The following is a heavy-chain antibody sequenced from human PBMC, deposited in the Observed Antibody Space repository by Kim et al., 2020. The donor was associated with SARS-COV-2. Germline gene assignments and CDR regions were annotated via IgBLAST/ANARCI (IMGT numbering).Heavy chain of an antibody. CDR1: GFTFEDYG. CDR3: ARVPYYYYGMDV. J-gene: IGHJ6*02. V-gene: IGHV3-20*01. CDR2: INWNGGST. Sequence: GGSLRLSCAASGFTFEDYGMSWVRQAPGKGLEWVSGINWNGGSTGYADSVKGRFTISRDNAKNFLYLQMNSLRAEDTALYHCARVPYYYYGMDVWGQGTTVTVSS.